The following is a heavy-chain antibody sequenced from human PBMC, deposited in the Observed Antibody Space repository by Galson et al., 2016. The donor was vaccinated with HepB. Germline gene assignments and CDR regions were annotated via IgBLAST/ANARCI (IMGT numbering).Heavy chain of an antibody. CDR3: AGRGASCSSWYSDYQYGMDV. Sequence: SLRLSCAASGFTVSSTYMNWVRQAPGKGLEWVSIIYSGGTTYQADSVKGRFTISSENSNNTLYLQMNSLRHEDTAVYYCAGRGASCSSWYSDYQYGMDVWGQGTTVTVSS. D-gene: IGHD6-13*01. CDR2: IYSGGTT. V-gene: IGHV3-66*01. CDR1: GFTVSSTY. J-gene: IGHJ6*02.